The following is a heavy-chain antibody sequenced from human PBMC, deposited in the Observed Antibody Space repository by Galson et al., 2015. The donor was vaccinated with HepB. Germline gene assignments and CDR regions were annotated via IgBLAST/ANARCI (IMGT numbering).Heavy chain of an antibody. CDR1: GGSISSYY. J-gene: IGHJ4*02. CDR2: IYYSGST. V-gene: IGHV4-59*08. Sequence: ETLSLTCTVSGGSISSYYWSWIRQPPGKGLEWIGYIYYSGSTNYNPSLKSRVTISVDTSKNQFSLKLSSVTAADTAVYYCARQIKDSGYECWGQGTLVTVSS. CDR3: ARQIKDSGYEC. D-gene: IGHD5-12*01.